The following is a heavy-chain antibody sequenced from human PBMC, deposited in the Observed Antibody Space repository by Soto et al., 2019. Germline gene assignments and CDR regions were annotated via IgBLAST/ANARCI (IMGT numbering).Heavy chain of an antibody. D-gene: IGHD6-13*01. CDR3: ARGSAAAGPYYFDY. V-gene: IGHV1-3*01. CDR2: INAGNGAT. J-gene: IGHJ4*02. Sequence: ASVKVSCKASGFTFTTYAIHWVRQAPGQRLEWMGWINAGNGATKYSQNFQDRVTIARDTSANTAFMELSGLRSEDTAVYYCARGSAAAGPYYFDYWAQGTLVPSPQ. CDR1: GFTFTTYA.